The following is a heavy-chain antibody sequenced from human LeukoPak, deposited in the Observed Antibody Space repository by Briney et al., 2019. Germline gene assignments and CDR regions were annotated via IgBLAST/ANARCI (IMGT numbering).Heavy chain of an antibody. Sequence: SQTLSLTCAISGDSVSSNSVTWNWIRQSPSRGLEWLGRTYYRSTWYNDYAVSVRGRITVNPDTSKNQFSLHLNSVTPEDAAVYYCARRLTQYDCFDPWGQGILVTVSS. CDR3: ARRLTQYDCFDP. D-gene: IGHD2-2*01. J-gene: IGHJ5*02. CDR1: GDSVSSNSVT. CDR2: TYYRSTWYN. V-gene: IGHV6-1*01.